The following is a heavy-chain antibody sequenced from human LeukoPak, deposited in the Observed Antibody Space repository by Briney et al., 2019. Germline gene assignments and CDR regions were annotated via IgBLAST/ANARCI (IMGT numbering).Heavy chain of an antibody. D-gene: IGHD4-23*01. CDR2: INDRGRT. J-gene: IGHJ4*02. CDR1: GGSFSGYH. V-gene: IGHV4-34*01. Sequence: SETLSLTCAVHGGSFSGYHWNWIRQSPGKGLEWIGEINDRGRTNYNPSLKSRVTLSVDTSKKQFSLKLSSVTAADTAVYYCARAPTTVVTLPYYFDFWGQGTLVTVSS. CDR3: ARAPTTVVTLPYYFDF.